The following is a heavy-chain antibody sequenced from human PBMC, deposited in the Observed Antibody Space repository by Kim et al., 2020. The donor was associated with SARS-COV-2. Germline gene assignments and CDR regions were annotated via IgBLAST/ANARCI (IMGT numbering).Heavy chain of an antibody. CDR2: IWYDGSNK. CDR1: GFTFSSYG. CDR3: ARDLVVRVSPYYYGMDV. J-gene: IGHJ6*02. Sequence: GGSLRLSCAASGFTFSSYGMHWVRQAPGKGLEWVAVIWYDGSNKYYADSVKGRFTISRDNSKNTLYLQMNSLRAEDTAVYYCARDLVVRVSPYYYGMDVWGQGTTVTVSS. D-gene: IGHD3-10*01. V-gene: IGHV3-33*01.